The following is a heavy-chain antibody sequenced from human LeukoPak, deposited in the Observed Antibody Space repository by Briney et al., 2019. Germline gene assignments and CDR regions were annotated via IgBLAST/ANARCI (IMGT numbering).Heavy chain of an antibody. CDR2: ISAYNGNT. CDR1: GYTFTSYG. V-gene: IGHV1-18*01. Sequence: ASVKVSCKASGYTFTSYGISWVRQAPGQGLEWMGWISAYNGNTNYAQKLQGRVTMTTDTSTSTAYMELSSLRSEDTAVYYCATAQIVVVPAASRYYYYYYMDVWGKGTTVTISS. J-gene: IGHJ6*03. D-gene: IGHD2-2*01. CDR3: ATAQIVVVPAASRYYYYYYMDV.